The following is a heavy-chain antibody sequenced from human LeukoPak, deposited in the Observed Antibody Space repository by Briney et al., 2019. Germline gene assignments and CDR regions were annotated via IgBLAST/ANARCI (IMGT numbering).Heavy chain of an antibody. J-gene: IGHJ4*02. CDR3: ARWGSITTARFDY. V-gene: IGHV4-59*01. Sequence: SETLSLTCTVSGGSISSYYWSWIRQPPGKGLEWIGNIYYSGSTNYNPSLQSRVTISVDTSKNQFSLELSSVTAADTAVYYCARWGSITTARFDYWGQGTLVTVSS. CDR1: GGSISSYY. CDR2: IYYSGST. D-gene: IGHD3-16*01.